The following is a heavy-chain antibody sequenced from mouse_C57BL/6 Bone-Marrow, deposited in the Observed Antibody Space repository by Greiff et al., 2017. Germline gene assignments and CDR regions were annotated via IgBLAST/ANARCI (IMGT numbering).Heavy chain of an antibody. CDR2: ISYDGSN. J-gene: IGHJ4*01. D-gene: IGHD1-1*01. CDR3: ARRAQIYYYGSIYAMDY. V-gene: IGHV3-6*01. CDR1: GYSITSGYY. Sequence: VQLQQSGPGLVKPSQSLSLTCSVTGYSITSGYYWNWIRQFPGNKLEWMGYISYDGSNNYNPSLKNRISITRDTSKNQFFLKLNSVTTEDTATYYCARRAQIYYYGSIYAMDYWGQGTSVTVSS.